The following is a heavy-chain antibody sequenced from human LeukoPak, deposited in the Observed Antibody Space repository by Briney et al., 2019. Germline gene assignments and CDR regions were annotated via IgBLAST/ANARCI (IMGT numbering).Heavy chain of an antibody. V-gene: IGHV4-59*01. J-gene: IGHJ4*02. CDR1: GGSINSYY. D-gene: IGHD6-19*01. CDR2: IYYSGST. Sequence: SETLSLTCSVSGGSINSYYWSWLRQPPGKGLEWIGYIYYSGSTNYNPSLTSRVTISVDTSKNQFSLKLSSVTAADTAVYYCARGPRGSGWYGDYWGQGTLVTVSS. CDR3: ARGPRGSGWYGDY.